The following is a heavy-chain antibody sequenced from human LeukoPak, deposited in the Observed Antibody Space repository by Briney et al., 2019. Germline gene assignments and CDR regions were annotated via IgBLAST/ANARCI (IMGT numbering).Heavy chain of an antibody. V-gene: IGHV3-30*02. CDR2: IRYDGNNK. J-gene: IGHJ4*02. Sequence: GGSLRLSCAASGFTFTSYGTHWARQSPGKGLEWVAFIRYDGNNKYYADSVKGRFTISRDNSNNTLYLQMNSLRVEDTAVYYCAKDQAIYCSSSSCYLGYWGQGTLVTVSS. CDR1: GFTFTSYG. CDR3: AKDQAIYCSSSSCYLGY. D-gene: IGHD2-15*01.